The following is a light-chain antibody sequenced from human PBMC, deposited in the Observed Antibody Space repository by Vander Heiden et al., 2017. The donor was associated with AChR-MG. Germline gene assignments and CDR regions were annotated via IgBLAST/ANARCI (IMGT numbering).Light chain of an antibody. CDR3: QQYGSSQWT. J-gene: IGKJ1*01. V-gene: IGKV3-20*01. CDR2: AAS. Sequence: IVLTQSPGTLSLSPGERATLSCRASQSVTSSYLAWYQQKPGQAPRLLIYAASSRATGIPDRFSGSGSGTDFTLTITRLEPEDFAVYYCQQYGSSQWTFGQGTKVEI. CDR1: QSVTSSY.